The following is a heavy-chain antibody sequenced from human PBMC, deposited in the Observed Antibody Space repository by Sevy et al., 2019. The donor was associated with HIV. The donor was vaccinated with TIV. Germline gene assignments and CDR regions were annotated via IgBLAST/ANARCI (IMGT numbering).Heavy chain of an antibody. CDR3: AGTGAYGDTYPYDYGMDV. D-gene: IGHD4-17*01. CDR1: EFTFKSYW. CDR2: INQEGSER. J-gene: IGHJ6*02. V-gene: IGHV3-7*03. Sequence: GGSLRLSCVASEFTFKSYWMTWVRQAPGKGLEWVANINQEGSERYYVDSVRGRFTISRDNAKNSMYLQMKTLRAEDTAVYYCAGTGAYGDTYPYDYGMDVWGQGTTLTVSS.